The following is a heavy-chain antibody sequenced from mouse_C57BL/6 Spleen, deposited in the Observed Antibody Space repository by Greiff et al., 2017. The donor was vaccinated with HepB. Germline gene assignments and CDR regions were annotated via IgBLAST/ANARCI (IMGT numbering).Heavy chain of an antibody. D-gene: IGHD2-12*01. Sequence: EVQLQQSGAELVRPGASVKLSCTASGFNIKDDYMHWVKQRPEQGLEWIGWIDPENGDTEYAPKFQGKATITADTSSNTAYLQLRSLTSEDTAVYSCTPGAYDGTFAYWGQGTLFTVSA. CDR1: GFNIKDDY. CDR2: IDPENGDT. CDR3: TPGAYDGTFAY. V-gene: IGHV14-4*01. J-gene: IGHJ3*01.